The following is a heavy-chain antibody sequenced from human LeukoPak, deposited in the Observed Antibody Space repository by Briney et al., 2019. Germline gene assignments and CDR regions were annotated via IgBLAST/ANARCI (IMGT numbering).Heavy chain of an antibody. CDR2: IKQDGSEK. Sequence: GGSLILSCAASGFTFSSYWMSWVRQAPGKGLEGVANIKQDGSEKYYVDAVKGRFTISRDNAKNSLYLQMNSLRAEDTAVYYCARVVRYSGSYYYDYWGQGTLVTVSS. J-gene: IGHJ4*02. D-gene: IGHD1-26*01. CDR3: ARVVRYSGSYYYDY. V-gene: IGHV3-7*01. CDR1: GFTFSSYW.